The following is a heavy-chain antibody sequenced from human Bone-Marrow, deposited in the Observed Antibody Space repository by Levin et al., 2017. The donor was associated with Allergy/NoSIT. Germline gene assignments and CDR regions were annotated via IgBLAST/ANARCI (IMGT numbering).Heavy chain of an antibody. J-gene: IGHJ4*02. D-gene: IGHD4/OR15-4a*01. Sequence: TGGSLRLSCTGSGFTFGDYALSWVRQAPGKGLEWVGCIRSISFGGATIYAASVKGRFTISRDDSKSIAYLQMNSLKTEDTAVYFCTRSVGLWTYYFDFWGQGTLVTVSS. V-gene: IGHV3-49*04. CDR3: TRSVGLWTYYFDF. CDR1: GFTFGDYA. CDR2: IRSISFGGAT.